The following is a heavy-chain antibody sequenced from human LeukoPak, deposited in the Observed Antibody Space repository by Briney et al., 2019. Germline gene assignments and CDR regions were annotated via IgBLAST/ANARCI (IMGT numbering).Heavy chain of an antibody. D-gene: IGHD3-16*01. CDR1: GGSFSGYY. J-gene: IGHJ4*02. CDR3: AQNRAFSLGDN. Sequence: SETLSLTCVVYGGSFSGYYWSWIRQPPGKGLEWIGEINHSGSTNYNPSLKSRVTISIDKSNNQFSLRLTSVTAADTAVYYCAQNRAFSLGDNWGQGTLVTVSS. V-gene: IGHV4-34*01. CDR2: INHSGST.